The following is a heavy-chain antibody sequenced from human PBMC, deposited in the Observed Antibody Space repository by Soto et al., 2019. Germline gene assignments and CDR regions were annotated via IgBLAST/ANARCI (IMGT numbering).Heavy chain of an antibody. CDR3: ARSVDP. V-gene: IGHV4-30-2*05. CDR2: IYHSGST. Sequence: SSETLSLTCTVSGGSISSGGYSWSWIRQPPGKGLEWIGYIYHSGSTYYNPSLKSRLTISVDTSKNQFSLKLSSVTAADTAVYYCARSVDPWGQGTLVTVSS. J-gene: IGHJ5*02. CDR1: GGSISSGGYS.